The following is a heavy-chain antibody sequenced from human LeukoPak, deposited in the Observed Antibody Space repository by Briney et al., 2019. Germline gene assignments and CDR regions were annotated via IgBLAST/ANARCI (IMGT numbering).Heavy chain of an antibody. CDR2: IYDGVPT. CDR3: VQTTGWPGFDY. CDR1: GLPISRFF. Sequence: PSETLSLTCTTSGLPISRFFWNWVRQPPGKGLEWIGNIYDGVPTSFNPSLKSRVTISVDTSKGQFSLQLASVTAADTAVYYCVQTTGWPGFDYWGQGILVTVSS. J-gene: IGHJ4*02. V-gene: IGHV4-4*09. D-gene: IGHD6-19*01.